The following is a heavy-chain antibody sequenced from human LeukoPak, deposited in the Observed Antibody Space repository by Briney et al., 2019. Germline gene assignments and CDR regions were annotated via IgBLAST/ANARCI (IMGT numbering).Heavy chain of an antibody. D-gene: IGHD6-19*01. CDR2: ISYDGSNK. Sequence: QSGGSLRLSCAASGFTFSSYAMHWVRQAPGKGLEWVAVISYDGSNKYYADSVRGRFTISRDNSDNRVYLQMNTLRPEDTAVYYCARWTYRSAWGVVERVDYWGQGTLVTVSS. J-gene: IGHJ4*02. CDR1: GFTFSSYA. V-gene: IGHV3-30-3*01. CDR3: ARWTYRSAWGVVERVDY.